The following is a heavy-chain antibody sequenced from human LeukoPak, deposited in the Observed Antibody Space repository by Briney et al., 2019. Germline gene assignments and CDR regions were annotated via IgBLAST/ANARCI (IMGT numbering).Heavy chain of an antibody. CDR2: IIPILGIA. CDR1: GGTFSSYT. V-gene: IGHV1-69*02. J-gene: IGHJ5*02. Sequence: SVKVSCKASGGTFSSYTISWVRQAPGQGLEWMGRIIPILGIANYAQKFQGRVTMTTDTSTSTAYMELRSLRSDDTAVYYCARVVVAATRGWFDPWGRGTLVTVSS. CDR3: ARVVVAATRGWFDP. D-gene: IGHD2-15*01.